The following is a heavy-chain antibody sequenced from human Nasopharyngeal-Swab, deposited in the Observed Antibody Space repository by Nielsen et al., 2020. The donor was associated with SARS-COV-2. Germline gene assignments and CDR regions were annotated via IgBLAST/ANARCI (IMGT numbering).Heavy chain of an antibody. CDR1: GFTLNNYN. V-gene: IGHV3-21*01. CDR2: ISSSSSYI. J-gene: IGHJ6*02. Sequence: GESLKTPFAAPGFTLNNYNFNWVRQAPGKGLEWVSSISSSSSYIYYADSVKGRFTISRDNAKNSLYLQMNSLRAEDTAMYYCARDGLDYDFWSAYFMDVWGQGTTVTVSS. D-gene: IGHD3-3*01. CDR3: ARDGLDYDFWSAYFMDV.